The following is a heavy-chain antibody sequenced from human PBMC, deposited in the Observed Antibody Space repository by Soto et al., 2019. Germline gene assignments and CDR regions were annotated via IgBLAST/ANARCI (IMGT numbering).Heavy chain of an antibody. CDR2: SSATGAGT. CDR3: AKDRRAGGNYGFYSDF. Sequence: GGSLRLSCAASGFTFSSYGMTWVRQAPGKGLEWVSFSSATGAGTYYAGSVKGRFTIFRDNSKNTLYLQMTSLRADDTAVYYCAKDRRAGGNYGFYSDFWGQGALVTVSS. D-gene: IGHD1-7*01. J-gene: IGHJ4*02. V-gene: IGHV3-23*01. CDR1: GFTFSSYG.